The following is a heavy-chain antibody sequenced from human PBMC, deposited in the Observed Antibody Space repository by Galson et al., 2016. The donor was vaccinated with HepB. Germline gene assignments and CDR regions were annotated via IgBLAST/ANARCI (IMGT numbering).Heavy chain of an antibody. CDR1: GYTFTNYG. CDR2: ISTYNDNI. D-gene: IGHD1-26*01. V-gene: IGHV1-18*04. Sequence: SVKVSCKASGYTFTNYGVIWVRQAPGHGLEWMGWISTYNDNIDYAQKFQDRLILTIDTSTSTAFMELRSLRSDDTAVYYCARHDLGDYWGQGSLVTVSS. J-gene: IGHJ4*02. CDR3: ARHDLGDY.